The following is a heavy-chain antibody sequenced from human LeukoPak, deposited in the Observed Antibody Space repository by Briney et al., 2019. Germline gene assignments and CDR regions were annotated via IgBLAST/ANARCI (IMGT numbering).Heavy chain of an antibody. Sequence: SETLSLTCTVSGYSISSGYYWGWIRQPPGKGLEWIGSIYHSGSTYYNPSLKSRVTISVDTSKNQFSLKLSSVTAADTAVYYCARDVGDFDYWGQGTLVTVSS. CDR2: IYHSGST. CDR3: ARDVGDFDY. D-gene: IGHD3-16*01. J-gene: IGHJ4*02. CDR1: GYSISSGYY. V-gene: IGHV4-38-2*02.